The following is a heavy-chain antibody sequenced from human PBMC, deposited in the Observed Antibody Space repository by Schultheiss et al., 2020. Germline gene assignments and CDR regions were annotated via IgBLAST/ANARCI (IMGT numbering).Heavy chain of an antibody. D-gene: IGHD5-12*01. CDR2: IYYSGST. CDR3: ARDRGYSAYDHYFDY. V-gene: IGHV4-61*01. CDR1: GGSISSSSYY. J-gene: IGHJ4*02. Sequence: SETLSLTCTVSGGSISSSSYYWGWIRQPPGKGLEWIGYIYYSGSTNYNPSLKSRVTISVDTSKNQFSLKLRSVTAADTAVYYCARDRGYSAYDHYFDYWGQGTLGTVAA.